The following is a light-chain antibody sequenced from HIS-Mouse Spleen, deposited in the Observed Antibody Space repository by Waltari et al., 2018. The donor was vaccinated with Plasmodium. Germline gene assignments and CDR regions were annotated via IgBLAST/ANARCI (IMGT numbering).Light chain of an antibody. CDR1: QSISSY. V-gene: IGKV1-39*01. CDR3: QQSYSTPPT. CDR2: AAS. Sequence: DIQMNQSPSSLSASVGERVTITCRASQSISSYLNWYQQKPGKAPKLLIYAASRLQSEVPSRFSGSVSGTDFTITISSLQPEDFATYYCQQSYSTPPTFGGGTKVEIK. J-gene: IGKJ4*01.